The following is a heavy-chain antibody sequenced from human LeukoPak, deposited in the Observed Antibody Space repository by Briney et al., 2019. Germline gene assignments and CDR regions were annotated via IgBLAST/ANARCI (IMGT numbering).Heavy chain of an antibody. J-gene: IGHJ4*02. CDR3: ARGVFYASDIDY. CDR2: ISSSGSTI. Sequence: PGGSLRLSCAASGFTFSSYEMNWVRQAPGKGLEWVSYISSSGSTIYYADSVKGRFTISRDNAKNSLYLQMNSLRAEDTAVYYCARGVFYASDIDYWGQGTLVTVSS. CDR1: GFTFSSYE. D-gene: IGHD2/OR15-2a*01. V-gene: IGHV3-48*03.